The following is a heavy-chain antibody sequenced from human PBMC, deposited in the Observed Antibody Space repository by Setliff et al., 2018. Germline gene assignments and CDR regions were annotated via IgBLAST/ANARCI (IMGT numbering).Heavy chain of an antibody. D-gene: IGHD2-8*01. CDR1: GYSVSSGYY. J-gene: IGHJ3*01. Sequence: PSETLSLTCSVSGYSVSSGYYWGWIRQPPGKGLEWIGSIYHNGNSYYNPSLKSRVTISVDTSRNQLSLKLNSVTAADTAVYYWARHLYLGEFNRWGQGTRVTV. V-gene: IGHV4-38-2*01. CDR3: ARHLYLGEFNR. CDR2: IYHNGNS.